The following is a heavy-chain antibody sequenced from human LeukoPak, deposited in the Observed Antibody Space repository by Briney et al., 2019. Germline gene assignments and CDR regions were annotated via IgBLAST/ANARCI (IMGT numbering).Heavy chain of an antibody. D-gene: IGHD5-18*01. CDR2: MNPNSGNT. Sequence: GASVKVSCKASGYTFTSYDINWVRQATGQGLEWMGWMNPNSGNTGYAQKFQGRVTMTRNTSISTAYMELSSLRSEDTAVYYCARGRIQSYYMDVWGKGTTVTISS. CDR1: GYTFTSYD. V-gene: IGHV1-8*01. J-gene: IGHJ6*03. CDR3: ARGRIQSYYMDV.